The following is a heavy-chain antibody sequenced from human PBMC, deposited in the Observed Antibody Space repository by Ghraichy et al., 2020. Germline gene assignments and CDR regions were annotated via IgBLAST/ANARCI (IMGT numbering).Heavy chain of an antibody. D-gene: IGHD2-21*01. CDR3: ARVDGLSFDS. CDR2: MNPATGNT. CDR1: GYTFPTYD. V-gene: IGHV1-8*01. J-gene: IGHJ4*02. Sequence: ASVKVSCEASGYTFPTYDINWVRQAPGQGLEWMGWMNPATGNTGYAQRFQGRVTMTRSTSINTAYMELSSLRSDDTAVYYCARVDGLSFDSWGQRTLVTVSS.